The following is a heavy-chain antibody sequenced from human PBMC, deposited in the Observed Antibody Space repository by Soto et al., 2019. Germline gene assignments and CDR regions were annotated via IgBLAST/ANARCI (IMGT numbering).Heavy chain of an antibody. CDR2: IIPIFGTA. CDR3: ARLIVVGSIAVAGTLNV. CDR1: GGTFSSYA. D-gene: IGHD6-19*01. Sequence: ASVKVSCKASGGTFSSYAISWVRQAPGQGLEWMGGIIPIFGTANYAQKFQGRVTITADESTSTAYMELSSLRSEDTAVYYCARLIVVGSIAVAGTLNVWGQGTPVTVSS. J-gene: IGHJ4*02. V-gene: IGHV1-69*13.